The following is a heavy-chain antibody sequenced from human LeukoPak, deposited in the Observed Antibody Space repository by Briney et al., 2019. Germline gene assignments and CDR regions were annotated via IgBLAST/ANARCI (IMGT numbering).Heavy chain of an antibody. Sequence: SETLSLTCTLSGGSISTYYWSWIRQPPGKGLEWIGYIYRSGSTNYNPSLKSRVTISVDTSKNQFSLKLSSVTAADTAVYYCARGGGYASPVGYWGQGALVTVSS. CDR3: ARGGGYASPVGY. CDR1: GGSISTYY. D-gene: IGHD5-12*01. V-gene: IGHV4-59*01. CDR2: IYRSGST. J-gene: IGHJ4*02.